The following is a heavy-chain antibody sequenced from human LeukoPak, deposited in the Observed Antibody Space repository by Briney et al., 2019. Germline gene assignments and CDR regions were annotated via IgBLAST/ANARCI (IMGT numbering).Heavy chain of an antibody. D-gene: IGHD5-18*01. CDR3: ARTDTDLSYYYMDV. V-gene: IGHV1-18*01. CDR1: GYTFTSYG. CDR2: ISAYNGNT. J-gene: IGHJ6*03. Sequence: ASVKVSCKASGYTFTSYGISWVRQAPGQGLEWMGWISAYNGNTNYAQKLQGRVTMTTDTSTSTAYMELRSLRSDDTAVYYCARTDTDLSYYYMDVWGKGTTVTVSS.